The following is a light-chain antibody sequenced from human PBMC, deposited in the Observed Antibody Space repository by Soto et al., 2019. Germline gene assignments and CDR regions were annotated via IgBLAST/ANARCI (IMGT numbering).Light chain of an antibody. J-gene: IGKJ1*01. V-gene: IGKV3-20*01. CDR1: QSVSSNY. CDR3: QQYGSSPKT. CDR2: PAS. Sequence: EIVLTQSPGTLSLSPGERATLSCRASQSVSSNYLAWFQQKPGQAPRLLIYPASSRATGIPDRFSGSGSGTDFTLTISRREPEDFAVYYCQQYGSSPKTFGQGTKVEI.